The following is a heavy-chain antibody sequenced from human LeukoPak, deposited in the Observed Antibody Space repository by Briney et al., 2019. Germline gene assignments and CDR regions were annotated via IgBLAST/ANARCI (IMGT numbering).Heavy chain of an antibody. Sequence: KPSETLSLTCTVSGCSISSSSYYWGWIRQPPGKGLEWIGSIYYSGSTYYNPSLKSRVTISVDTSKNQFSLKLSSVTAADTAVYYCARLPRYDFWSGSNYMDVWGKGTTVTVSS. D-gene: IGHD3-3*01. CDR3: ARLPRYDFWSGSNYMDV. J-gene: IGHJ6*03. CDR1: GCSISSSSYY. V-gene: IGHV4-39*01. CDR2: IYYSGST.